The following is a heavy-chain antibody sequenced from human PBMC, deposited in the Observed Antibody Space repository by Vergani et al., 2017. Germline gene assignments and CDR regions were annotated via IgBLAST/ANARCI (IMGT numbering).Heavy chain of an antibody. D-gene: IGHD1-26*01. CDR3: TRRGGQWERLSYDYMDV. V-gene: IGHV3-49*03. J-gene: IGHJ6*03. CDR1: GFSFGDYA. CDR2: IRSKAYGGTT. Sequence: EVQLVESGGGLVQPGRSLRLSCTASGFSFGDYAMSWFRQAPGKGLEWVGFIRSKAYGGTTDYAASVKGRFTISRDDSKSIAYLQMHSLKTEDTAVDYCTRRGGQWERLSYDYMDVGGKGRTVSGAS.